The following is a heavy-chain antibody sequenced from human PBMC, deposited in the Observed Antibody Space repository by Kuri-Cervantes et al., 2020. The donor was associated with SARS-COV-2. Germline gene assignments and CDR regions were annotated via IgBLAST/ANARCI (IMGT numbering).Heavy chain of an antibody. D-gene: IGHD2-2*01. CDR2: IYYSGST. J-gene: IGHJ6*02. Sequence: SETLSLTCTISGGSISSFFWSWIRQPPGKGLEWIGYIYYSGSTNYNPSLKSRVTISVDTSKNQFSLKLSSVTAADTAVYYCARVVPAAYYGMDVWGQGTTVTVSS. CDR3: ARVVPAAYYGMDV. V-gene: IGHV4-59*01. CDR1: GGSISSFF.